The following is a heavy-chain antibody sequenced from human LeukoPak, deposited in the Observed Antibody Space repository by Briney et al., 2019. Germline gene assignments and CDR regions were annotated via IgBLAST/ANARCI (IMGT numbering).Heavy chain of an antibody. CDR2: TKSKTDGGTT. J-gene: IGHJ6*03. D-gene: IGHD2-2*01. V-gene: IGHV3-15*01. CDR1: GFTFSDFY. CDR3: TTDRFLYCSSTSCYLYYYYYMDV. Sequence: GGSLRLSCAASGFTFSDFYMSWIRQAPGKGLEWVGRTKSKTDGGTTDYAAPVKGRFTISRDDSKNTLYLQMNSLKTEDTAVYYCTTDRFLYCSSTSCYLYYYYYMDVWGKGTTVTVSS.